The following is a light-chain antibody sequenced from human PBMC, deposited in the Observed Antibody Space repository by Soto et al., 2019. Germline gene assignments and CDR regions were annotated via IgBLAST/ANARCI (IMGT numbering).Light chain of an antibody. CDR1: HSVSSK. CDR2: GGS. V-gene: IGKV3-15*01. Sequence: EIGLTQSPCTLSLSPGQRATLSCRASHSVSSKLAWYQQKPGQAPRLLIYGGSTRATGIPGRFSGSGSGTEFTLTISSLQSEDFAAYYCQQYNKWPPLTFGQGTRLEIK. J-gene: IGKJ5*01. CDR3: QQYNKWPPLT.